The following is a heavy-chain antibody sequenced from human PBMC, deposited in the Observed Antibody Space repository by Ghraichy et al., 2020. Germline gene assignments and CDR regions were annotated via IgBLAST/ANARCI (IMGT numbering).Heavy chain of an antibody. CDR2: IIPILGIA. CDR1: GGTFSSYA. D-gene: IGHD1-14*01. CDR3: ARDLNLPNYYYGMDV. V-gene: IGHV1-69*04. J-gene: IGHJ6*02. Sequence: SVKVSCKASGGTFSSYAISWVRQAPGQGLEWMGRIIPILGIANYAQKFQGRVTITADKSTSTAYMELSSLRSEDTAVYYCARDLNLPNYYYGMDVWGQGTTVTVSS.